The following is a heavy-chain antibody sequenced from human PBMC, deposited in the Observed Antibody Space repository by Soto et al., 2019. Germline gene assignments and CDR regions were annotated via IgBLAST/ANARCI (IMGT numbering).Heavy chain of an antibody. CDR3: ARVVIAVGDQDY. CDR2: INPNSGGT. CDR1: GYTFTGYY. D-gene: IGHD6-19*01. J-gene: IGHJ4*02. Sequence: VASVKVSCRASGYTFTGYYRHWVRQAPGQGLEWMGWINPNSGGTNYAQKFQGRVTMTRDTSISTAYMELSRLRSDDTAVYYCARVVIAVGDQDYWGQGTLVTVSS. V-gene: IGHV1-2*02.